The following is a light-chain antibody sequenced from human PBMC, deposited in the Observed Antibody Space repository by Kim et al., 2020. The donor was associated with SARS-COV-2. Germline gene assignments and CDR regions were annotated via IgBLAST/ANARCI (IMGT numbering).Light chain of an antibody. V-gene: IGKV3-11*01. CDR3: QQRRNWPLT. J-gene: IGKJ2*01. Sequence: LAPGERGTLSCRASQSVSTNVAWNQQKVGQAPRRLSYDASNRATGIPARFSGSGSETDFTLTISSLEPEDFAVYYCQQRRNWPLTFGPGTKLEI. CDR2: DAS. CDR1: QSVSTN.